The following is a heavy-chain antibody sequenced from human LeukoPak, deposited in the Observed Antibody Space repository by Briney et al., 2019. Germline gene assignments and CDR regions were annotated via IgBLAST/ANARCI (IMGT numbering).Heavy chain of an antibody. D-gene: IGHD2/OR15-2a*01. CDR1: GFTFSSYA. CDR2: ISYDGSNK. V-gene: IGHV3-30-3*01. Sequence: PGRSLRLSCAASGFTFSSYAMHWVRQAPGKGLEWVAVISYDGSNKYYADSVKGRFTISRDNSKNTLYLQMNSLRAEDTAVYYCAYLPSFLGYFDYWGQGTLVTVSS. J-gene: IGHJ4*02. CDR3: AYLPSFLGYFDY.